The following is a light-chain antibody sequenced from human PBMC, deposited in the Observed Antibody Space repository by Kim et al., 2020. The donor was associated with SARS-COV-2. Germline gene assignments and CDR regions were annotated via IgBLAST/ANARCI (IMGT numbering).Light chain of an antibody. CDR3: QQYSVYPFT. V-gene: IGKV1-5*03. J-gene: IGKJ4*01. CDR1: QSVSSR. Sequence: DRGTITCRASQSVSSRMAWYQQKPGKAPKLLICRASSLESGVPSRFSGSGSGTEFTLTISSLQPDDFATYYCQQYSVYPFTFGGGTKVDIK. CDR2: RAS.